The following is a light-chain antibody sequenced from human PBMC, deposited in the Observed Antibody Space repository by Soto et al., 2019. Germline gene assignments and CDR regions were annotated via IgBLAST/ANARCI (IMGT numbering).Light chain of an antibody. CDR2: GAS. CDR1: QSVSSN. V-gene: IGKV3-15*01. Sequence: EIVMTQSPATLSVSPGEGGPLCSMASQSVSSNLAWYQQRPRQAPRLIIYGASTRATGIPARFSGSGSGTEFTLTVSSLQSEDFASYYCQQYNNWHPITFGQGTRLEIK. J-gene: IGKJ5*01. CDR3: QQYNNWHPIT.